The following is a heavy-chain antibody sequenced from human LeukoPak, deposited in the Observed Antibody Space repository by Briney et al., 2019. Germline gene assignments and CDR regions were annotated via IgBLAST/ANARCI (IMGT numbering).Heavy chain of an antibody. Sequence: PSETLSLTCTVSGYSFSSGYYWGWIRQPPGKVLEWIGYIYYSGSTNYNPSLKSRVTISVDTSKNQFSLKLSSVTAADTAVYYCARTSEGSHDAFDIWGRGTMVTVSS. D-gene: IGHD2-15*01. CDR2: IYYSGST. V-gene: IGHV4-61*01. CDR1: GYSFSSGYY. CDR3: ARTSEGSHDAFDI. J-gene: IGHJ3*02.